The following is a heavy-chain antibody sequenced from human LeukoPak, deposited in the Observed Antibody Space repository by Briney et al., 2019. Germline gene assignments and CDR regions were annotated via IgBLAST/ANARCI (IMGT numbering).Heavy chain of an antibody. D-gene: IGHD5-18*01. CDR2: ISYDGSNK. Sequence: PGGSLRLSCAASGFTFSSYAMHWVRQAPGKGLEWVAVISYDGSNKYYADSVKGRFTISRDNSKNTLYLQMSSLRAEDTAVYYCARDSADTAMAYYYYYYGMDVWGQGTTVTVSS. J-gene: IGHJ6*02. CDR1: GFTFSSYA. CDR3: ARDSADTAMAYYYYYYGMDV. V-gene: IGHV3-30-3*01.